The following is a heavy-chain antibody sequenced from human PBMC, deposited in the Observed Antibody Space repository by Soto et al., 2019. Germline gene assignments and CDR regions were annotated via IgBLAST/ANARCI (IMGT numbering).Heavy chain of an antibody. CDR2: INHSGST. CDR1: GGSFSGYY. J-gene: IGHJ4*02. CDR3: ARERNREMIFGVVIRRRYYFDY. D-gene: IGHD3-3*01. Sequence: SETLSLTCAVYGGSFSGYYWSWIRQPPGKGLEWIGEINHSGSTNYNPSLKSRVTISVDTSKNQFSLKLSSVTAADTAVYYCARERNREMIFGVVIRRRYYFDYWGQGTLVIVSS. V-gene: IGHV4-34*01.